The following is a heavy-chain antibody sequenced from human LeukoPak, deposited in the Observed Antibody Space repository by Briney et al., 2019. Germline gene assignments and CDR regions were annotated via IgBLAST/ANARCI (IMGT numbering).Heavy chain of an antibody. CDR1: GFTFSDYY. D-gene: IGHD3-3*01. CDR3: ASLGLGFWSGYYYFDY. Sequence: PGGSLRLSCAASGFTFSDYYMSWIRQAPGKGLEWVSYISSSGSTIYYADSVKGRFTVSRDNAKNSLYLQMNSLRAEDTAVYYCASLGLGFWSGYYYFDYWGQGTLVTVSS. V-gene: IGHV3-11*01. J-gene: IGHJ4*02. CDR2: ISSSGSTI.